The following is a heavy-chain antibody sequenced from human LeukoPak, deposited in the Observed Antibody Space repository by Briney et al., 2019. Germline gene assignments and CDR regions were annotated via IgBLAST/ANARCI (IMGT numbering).Heavy chain of an antibody. CDR2: ISWNSGSI. D-gene: IGHD3-10*01. J-gene: IGHJ4*02. CDR3: ARVPGPTMVRGVSKYYFDY. CDR1: GFTFDDYA. Sequence: GRSLRLSCAASGFTFDDYAMHWVRQAPGKGLEWVSGISWNSGSIGYADSVKGRFTISRDNAKNSLYLQMNSLRAEDTAVYYCARVPGPTMVRGVSKYYFDYWGQGTLVTVSS. V-gene: IGHV3-9*01.